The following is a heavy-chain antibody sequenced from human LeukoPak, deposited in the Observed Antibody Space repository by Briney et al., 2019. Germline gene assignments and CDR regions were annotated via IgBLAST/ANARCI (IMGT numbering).Heavy chain of an antibody. V-gene: IGHV3-30-3*01. CDR2: ISYDGSYK. CDR1: GFTFSSYA. CDR3: AKGSIIVVVPAATSGPFDAFDI. Sequence: GGSLRLSCAASGFTFSSYAMHWVRQAPGKGLEWVAVISYDGSYKYYAGSVKGRFTISRDNSKNTLYLQMNSLRAEDTAVYYCAKGSIIVVVPAATSGPFDAFDIWGQGTLVTVSS. D-gene: IGHD2-2*01. J-gene: IGHJ3*02.